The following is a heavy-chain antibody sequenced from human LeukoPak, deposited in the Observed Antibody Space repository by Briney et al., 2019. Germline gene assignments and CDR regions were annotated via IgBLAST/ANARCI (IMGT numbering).Heavy chain of an antibody. J-gene: IGHJ6*03. CDR3: ARGVTGIYYYYYMDV. D-gene: IGHD3-10*01. CDR2: INPNSGDT. Sequence: ASVKVSCKASGYTFTGYYIHWVRQAPGQGLEWMGWINPNSGDTNYAQRFQGEVTMTRDTSISTAYMELSRLRSDDTAVYYCARGVTGIYYYYYMDVWGKGTTVTVSS. V-gene: IGHV1-2*02. CDR1: GYTFTGYY.